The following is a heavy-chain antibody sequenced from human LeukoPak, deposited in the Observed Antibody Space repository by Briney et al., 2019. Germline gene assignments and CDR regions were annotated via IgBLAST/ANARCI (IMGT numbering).Heavy chain of an antibody. Sequence: GGSLRLSCAVSGFTFSTYEMDWVRQAPGKGLEWVSYISSSGSTIYYADSVKGRFTISRDNAKNSLYLQMNSLRVEDTAVYYCARQRGSGSPHYYSYGMDVWGQGTTVTVSS. CDR2: ISSSGSTI. D-gene: IGHD3-10*01. V-gene: IGHV3-48*03. CDR3: ARQRGSGSPHYYSYGMDV. CDR1: GFTFSTYE. J-gene: IGHJ6*02.